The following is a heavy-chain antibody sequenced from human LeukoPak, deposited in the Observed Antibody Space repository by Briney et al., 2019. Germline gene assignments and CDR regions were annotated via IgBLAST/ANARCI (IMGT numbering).Heavy chain of an antibody. Sequence: SETLSLTCSVSGGSISSSSYYWGWIRQPPGKGLVWIGSIYYSGSTYYNPSLKSRVTISVDTSKNQFSLRLSSVTAADTAVYYCARQHIAAAGQADDYWGQGTLVTVSS. CDR1: GGSISSSSYY. CDR3: ARQHIAAAGQADDY. J-gene: IGHJ4*02. D-gene: IGHD6-13*01. V-gene: IGHV4-39*01. CDR2: IYYSGST.